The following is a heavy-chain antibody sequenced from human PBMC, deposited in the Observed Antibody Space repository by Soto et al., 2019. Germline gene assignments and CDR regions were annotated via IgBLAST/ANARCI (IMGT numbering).Heavy chain of an antibody. Sequence: QVQLQESGPGLVKPSETLSLTCTVSGASISGYYWSWIRKSAGKGLEWIGRIYATGTTDYNPSLKSRVMMSVTTPRKPFPLKWRSVPAANTPVYYWVRDGTKTLRDWFDPGGQGISVTSPQ. V-gene: IGHV4-4*07. CDR3: VRDGTKTLRDWFDP. CDR1: GASISGYY. CDR2: IYATGTT. D-gene: IGHD1-1*01. J-gene: IGHJ5*02.